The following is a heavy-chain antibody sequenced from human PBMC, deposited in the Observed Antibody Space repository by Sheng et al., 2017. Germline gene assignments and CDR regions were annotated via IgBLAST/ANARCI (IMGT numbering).Heavy chain of an antibody. V-gene: IGHV1-18*01. CDR2: ISPYNGNT. D-gene: IGHD1-1*01. J-gene: IGHJ6*02. CDR3: ATSGIKGMDV. Sequence: QVQLVQSGAEVKRPGASVKVSCRASGYTFSCCGITWVRQAPGQGLEWMGWISPYNGNTNFAQNLQGRVTLTTDTSASTAYMELRSLRSDDTAVYYCATSGIKGMDVWGQGTTVTVSS. CDR1: GYTFSCCG.